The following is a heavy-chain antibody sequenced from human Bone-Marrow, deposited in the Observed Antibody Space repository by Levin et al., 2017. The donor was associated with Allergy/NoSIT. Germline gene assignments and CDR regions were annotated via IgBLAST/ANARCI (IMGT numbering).Heavy chain of an antibody. Sequence: GGSLRLSCAASGFTVSSNYMSWVRQAPGKGLEWVSVIYSGGSTYYADSVKGRFTISRDNSKNTLYLQMNSLRAEDTAVYYCARIVGYNWNYVPTFDYWGQGTLVTVSS. V-gene: IGHV3-53*01. CDR3: ARIVGYNWNYVPTFDY. J-gene: IGHJ4*02. CDR2: IYSGGST. CDR1: GFTVSSNY. D-gene: IGHD1-7*01.